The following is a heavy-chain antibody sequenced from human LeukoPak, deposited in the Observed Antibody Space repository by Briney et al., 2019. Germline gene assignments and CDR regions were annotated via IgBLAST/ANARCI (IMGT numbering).Heavy chain of an antibody. Sequence: GGSLRLSCAASGFTFSSYSMNWVRQAPGKGLEWVSSISSSSYIYYADSVKGRFTISRDNAKNSLYLQMNSLRAEDTAVYYCARVGYTYYYDSSGYKGTFDYWGQGTLVTVSS. CDR1: GFTFSSYS. V-gene: IGHV3-21*01. J-gene: IGHJ4*02. D-gene: IGHD3-22*01. CDR3: ARVGYTYYYDSSGYKGTFDY. CDR2: ISSSSYI.